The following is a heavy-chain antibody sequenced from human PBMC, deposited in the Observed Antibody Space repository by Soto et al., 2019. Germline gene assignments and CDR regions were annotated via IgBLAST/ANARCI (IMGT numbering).Heavy chain of an antibody. D-gene: IGHD3-9*01. V-gene: IGHV3-9*01. CDR1: GFTFDDYA. Sequence: LRLSCAASGFTFDDYAMHWVRQGPGKGLEWVSGISWNSGGIGYADSVKGRFTISRDNAKNSLYLQMDRLRPEDTAFYYCAKSPHDILIGSAFDYWGQGTLVTVSS. CDR3: AKSPHDILIGSAFDY. J-gene: IGHJ4*02. CDR2: ISWNSGGI.